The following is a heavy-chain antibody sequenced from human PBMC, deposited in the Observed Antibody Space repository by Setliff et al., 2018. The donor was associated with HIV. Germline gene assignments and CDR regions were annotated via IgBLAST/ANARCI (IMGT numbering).Heavy chain of an antibody. V-gene: IGHV4-31*03. D-gene: IGHD4-17*01. CDR1: NDSISSGGYY. CDR3: ARDSSYGGIDY. J-gene: IGHJ4*02. Sequence: SETLSLTCTVSNDSISSGGYYWSWIRQHPGKGLEWVGYIYYSGSTYYNPSLKSRVTISVDTSKNQFSLKLSSVTAADTAVYYCARDSSYGGIDYWGQGTMVTVSS. CDR2: IYYSGST.